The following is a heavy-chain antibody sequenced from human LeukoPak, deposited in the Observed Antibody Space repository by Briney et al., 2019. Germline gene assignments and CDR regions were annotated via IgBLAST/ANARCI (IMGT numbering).Heavy chain of an antibody. J-gene: IGHJ5*02. D-gene: IGHD6-19*01. CDR1: GGSISSYY. CDR2: IYYSGST. Sequence: SETLSLTCTVSGGSISSYYWSWIRQPPGKGLEWIGYIYYSGSTNYNPSLKSRVTISVDTSKNQFSLKLSSVTAADTAVYYCARVSSGWYEQAYNWFDPWGQGTLVTVSS. V-gene: IGHV4-59*01. CDR3: ARVSSGWYEQAYNWFDP.